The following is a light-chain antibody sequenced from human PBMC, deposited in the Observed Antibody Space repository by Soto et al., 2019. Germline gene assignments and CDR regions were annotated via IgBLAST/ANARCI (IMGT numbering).Light chain of an antibody. CDR3: QQYNSYWT. CDR1: QSISSW. Sequence: IQLTQSPSFLSASLEHRLTMACRASQSISSWLAWYQQKARNAPKLLVYDASSLESGVPSRVSGSGSGTEFTLTISSLQHDDFATYYCQQYNSYWTFGQGTRWIS. J-gene: IGKJ1*01. V-gene: IGKV1-5*01. CDR2: DAS.